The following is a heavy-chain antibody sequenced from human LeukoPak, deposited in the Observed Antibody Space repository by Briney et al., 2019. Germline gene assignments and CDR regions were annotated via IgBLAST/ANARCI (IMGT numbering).Heavy chain of an antibody. V-gene: IGHV1-69*13. J-gene: IGHJ4*02. Sequence: SVKVSCKASGGTFSSYAISWVRQAPGQGLEWVGGIIPIFGTANYAQKFQGRVTITADESTSTAYMELSSLRSEDTAVYYCASFNACGGDCYSSPDYFDYWGQGTLVTVSS. D-gene: IGHD2-21*01. CDR1: GGTFSSYA. CDR3: ASFNACGGDCYSSPDYFDY. CDR2: IIPIFGTA.